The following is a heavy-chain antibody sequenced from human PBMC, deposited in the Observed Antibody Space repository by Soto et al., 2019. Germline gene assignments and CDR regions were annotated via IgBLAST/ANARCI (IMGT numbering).Heavy chain of an antibody. CDR3: AKDRRDADVRHSLVVEF. V-gene: IGHV3-30*18. CDR1: GFSLSSYA. Sequence: QVQLVESGGGVVQPWWSLRLSCATSGFSLSSYAMHWGRQAPGKGLEWVALMSYDETKKYYAASVKGRFTISRDTSKNTWFLQMNNLRVADTAVYYCAKDRRDADVRHSLVVEFWGQGAMVLVSS. J-gene: IGHJ4*02. D-gene: IGHD2-15*01. CDR2: MSYDETKK.